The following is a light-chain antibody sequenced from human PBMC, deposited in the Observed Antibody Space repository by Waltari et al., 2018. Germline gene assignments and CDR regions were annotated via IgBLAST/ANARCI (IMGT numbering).Light chain of an antibody. J-gene: IGKJ1*01. CDR1: QGISNF. V-gene: IGKV1-9*01. Sequence: DIQLTQSPSFLSASIGNRFTITCRAGQGISNFLAWYQQKSGKAPKLLIYASSTLQSGVPSRFSGSGSGTEFTLTISSLQPEDFATYYCQQLNSYAWTFGQGTKVEIK. CDR2: ASS. CDR3: QQLNSYAWT.